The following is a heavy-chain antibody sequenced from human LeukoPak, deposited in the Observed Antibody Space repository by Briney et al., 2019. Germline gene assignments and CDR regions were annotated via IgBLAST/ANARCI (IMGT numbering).Heavy chain of an antibody. CDR3: AKDRGYSHGFDY. Sequence: AGGSLGLSCAASGFTFSSYGMHWVRQAPGKGLEWVAAISYDGRNKEYVDSVKGRFTISRDNSKNTLYLQMNSLRAEDTAVYNCAKDRGYSHGFDYWGQGTLVTVSS. CDR2: ISYDGRNK. CDR1: GFTFSSYG. D-gene: IGHD5-18*01. V-gene: IGHV3-30*18. J-gene: IGHJ4*02.